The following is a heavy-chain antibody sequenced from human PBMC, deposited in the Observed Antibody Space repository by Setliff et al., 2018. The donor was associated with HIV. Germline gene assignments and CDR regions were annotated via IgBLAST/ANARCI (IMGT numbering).Heavy chain of an antibody. CDR1: GGSISSHH. CDR2: IYNSGST. V-gene: IGHV4-59*11. J-gene: IGHJ5*02. CDR3: AAATTLLSPRA. Sequence: SETLSLTCSVSGGSISSHHWSWIRQPPGKGLEWIGSIYNSGSTNYNPSLTSRVTISVDTSKHQFSLKLSSVTAADTAVYYCAAATTLLSPRAWGQGTLVTVSS. D-gene: IGHD2-15*01.